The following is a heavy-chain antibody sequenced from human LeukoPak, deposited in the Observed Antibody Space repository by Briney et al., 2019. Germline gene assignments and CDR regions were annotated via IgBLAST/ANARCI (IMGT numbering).Heavy chain of an antibody. CDR2: IIPIFGTA. CDR3: AREYYYDSPHC. Sequence: ASVKVSCKASGYTFTSYAISWVRQAPGQGLEWMGRIIPIFGTANYAQKFQGRVTITTDESTSTAYMELSSLRSEDTAVYYCAREYYYDSPHCWGQGTLVTVSS. CDR1: GYTFTSYA. J-gene: IGHJ4*02. D-gene: IGHD3-22*01. V-gene: IGHV1-69*05.